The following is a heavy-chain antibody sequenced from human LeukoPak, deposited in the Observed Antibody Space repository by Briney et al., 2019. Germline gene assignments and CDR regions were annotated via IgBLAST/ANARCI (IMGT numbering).Heavy chain of an antibody. Sequence: PGGSLRLSCAASGFTFSSYSMNWVRQAPGKGLEWVSFISSSSNYIYYADSVKGRFTISRDNAKNSLYLQMNSLRAEDTAVYYCARGYCSSTNCPIDYRGKGTLVTVSS. CDR3: ARGYCSSTNCPIDY. CDR1: GFTFSSYS. V-gene: IGHV3-21*01. CDR2: ISSSSNYI. J-gene: IGHJ4*02. D-gene: IGHD2-2*01.